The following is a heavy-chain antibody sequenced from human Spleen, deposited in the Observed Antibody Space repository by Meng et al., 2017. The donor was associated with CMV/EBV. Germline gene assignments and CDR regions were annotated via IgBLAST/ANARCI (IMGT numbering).Heavy chain of an antibody. CDR3: AKDKSFGVVTTYFDY. V-gene: IGHV3-74*01. CDR1: GFTFSSYW. J-gene: IGHJ4*02. Sequence: GGSLRLSCAASGFTFSSYWMHWARQAPGKGLVWVSRINSDESGTTYADSVKGRFTISRDNSKNTLYLQMNSLRAEDTAVYYCAKDKSFGVVTTYFDYWGQGTLVTVSS. D-gene: IGHD3-3*01. CDR2: INSDESGT.